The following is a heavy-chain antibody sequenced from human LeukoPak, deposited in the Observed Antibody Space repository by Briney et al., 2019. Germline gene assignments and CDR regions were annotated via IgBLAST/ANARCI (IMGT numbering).Heavy chain of an antibody. V-gene: IGHV3-9*03. CDR1: GLTLDDYA. Sequence: GTSPRLSWSSSGLTLDDYAMHSVRQAAGKGLEWVSGISWNSGTICYADSVKGRFTISRDNAKNSLYLQMNSLRAEDMALYYCAKGGGGYGYYYYMDVWGKGTTVTVSS. J-gene: IGHJ6*03. D-gene: IGHD3-10*01. CDR2: ISWNSGTI. CDR3: AKGGGGYGYYYYMDV.